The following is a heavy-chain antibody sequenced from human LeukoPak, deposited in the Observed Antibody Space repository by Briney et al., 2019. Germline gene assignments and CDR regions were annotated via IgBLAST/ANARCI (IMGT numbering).Heavy chain of an antibody. D-gene: IGHD3-3*01. V-gene: IGHV4-38-2*01. CDR2: IYHSGST. CDR1: GYSISSGYY. CDR3: ARRSFSYPHYYYYMDV. J-gene: IGHJ6*03. Sequence: SETLSLXCAVSGYSISSGYYWGWIRQPPGKGLEWIGSIYHSGSTYYNPSLKSRVTISVDTSKNQFSLKLSSVTAADTAVYYCARRSFSYPHYYYYMDVWGTGTTVTVSS.